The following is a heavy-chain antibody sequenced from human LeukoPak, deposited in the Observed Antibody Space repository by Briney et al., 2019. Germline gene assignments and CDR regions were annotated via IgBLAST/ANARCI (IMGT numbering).Heavy chain of an antibody. J-gene: IGHJ4*02. CDR2: IYSGGST. V-gene: IGHV3-66*01. CDR1: GFTVSSNY. CDR3: ARVYGSGSYYVDY. D-gene: IGHD3-10*01. Sequence: GSLRLSCAASGFTVSSNYMSWVRQAPGKGLEWVSVIYSGGSTYYADSVKGRFTISRDNSKNTLYLQMNSLRAEDTAVYYCARVYGSGSYYVDYRGQGTLVTVSS.